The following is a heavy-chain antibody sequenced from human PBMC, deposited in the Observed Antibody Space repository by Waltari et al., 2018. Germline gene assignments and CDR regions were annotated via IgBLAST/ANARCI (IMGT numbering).Heavy chain of an antibody. D-gene: IGHD3-10*01. J-gene: IGHJ4*02. CDR1: GFTFSSYA. CDR3: AKDLGGSGSYAY. V-gene: IGHV3-23*01. CDR2: LSGSGGST. Sequence: EVQLLESGGGLVQPGGSLRLSCAASGFTFSSYAMSWVRQAPGKGLEWVSALSGSGGSTYYADSVKGRFTISRDNSKNTLYLQMNSLRAEDTAVYYCAKDLGGSGSYAYWGQGTLVTVSS.